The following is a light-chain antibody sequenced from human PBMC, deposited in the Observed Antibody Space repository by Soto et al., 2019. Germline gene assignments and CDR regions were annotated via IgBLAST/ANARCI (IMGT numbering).Light chain of an antibody. Sequence: ALTQPASVSGSPGQSITISCTGTSSDVGGYNYVSWYQQHPGKAPKLVIYDVSNRPSGVSNRFSGSKSGNTASLTISGIQAEDEADYYCSSYTSTSTYVFGTGTKVTVL. CDR3: SSYTSTSTYV. CDR1: SSDVGGYNY. CDR2: DVS. J-gene: IGLJ1*01. V-gene: IGLV2-14*01.